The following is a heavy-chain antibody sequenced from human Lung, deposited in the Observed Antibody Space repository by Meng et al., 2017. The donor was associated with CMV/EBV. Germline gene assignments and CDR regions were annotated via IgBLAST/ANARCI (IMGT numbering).Heavy chain of an antibody. D-gene: IGHD6-13*01. V-gene: IGHV1-18*01. J-gene: IGHJ5*02. Sequence: ASVXVSXKDYGYAFSNYGVTWVRQAPGQGPEWMGWISGYNGNTKYAQKFQGRVTMTADTSTSTVYMELRSLTSDDTAVYYCARDAYFNTWYPNWFDPWGQGXLVTVSS. CDR2: ISGYNGNT. CDR3: ARDAYFNTWYPNWFDP. CDR1: GYAFSNYG.